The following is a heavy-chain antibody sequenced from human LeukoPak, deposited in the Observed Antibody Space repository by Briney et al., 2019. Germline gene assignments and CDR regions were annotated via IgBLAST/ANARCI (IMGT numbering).Heavy chain of an antibody. CDR3: ARDGQTTVTTGGVDY. V-gene: IGHV3-21*01. J-gene: IGHJ4*02. Sequence: GGSLRLSCAASGFSFSNYSMTWVRQAPGKGLEWVSSISSLGTHKYYADSMKGRFTISRDNAKNSLYLQMNSLRAEDTAVYYCARDGQTTVTTGGVDYWGQGTLVTVSS. CDR2: ISSLGTHK. CDR1: GFSFSNYS. D-gene: IGHD4-17*01.